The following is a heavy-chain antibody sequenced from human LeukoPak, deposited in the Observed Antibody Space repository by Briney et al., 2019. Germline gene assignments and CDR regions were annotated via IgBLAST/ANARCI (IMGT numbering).Heavy chain of an antibody. J-gene: IGHJ4*02. CDR3: TTAFGYSRD. CDR2: ISHSGTT. V-gene: IGHV4-4*02. CDR1: GGSISSRW. Sequence: SGTLSLTCVVSGGSISSRWWSWVRQPPGKGLEWIGEISHSGTTNYNPSLQSRVTISVDKSRNQFSLEVSSVTAADTALYYCTTAFGYSRDWGQGTLVTVSS. D-gene: IGHD6-13*01.